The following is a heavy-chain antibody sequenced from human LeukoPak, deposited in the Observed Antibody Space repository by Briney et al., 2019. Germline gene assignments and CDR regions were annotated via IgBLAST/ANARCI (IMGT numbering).Heavy chain of an antibody. V-gene: IGHV3-48*02. CDR2: IGSSSSPI. CDR3: ARDPRPYSGSGLHFDN. CDR1: GLALSNVW. J-gene: IGHJ3*02. D-gene: IGHD1-26*01. Sequence: GSLRLSCAVSGLALSNVWMNWVRQAPGKGLEWVSFIGSSSSPIYYADSVKGRFTVSRDNAKNSLYLHLNSLRDEDTAVYYCARDPRPYSGSGLHFDNWGQGTLVTVSS.